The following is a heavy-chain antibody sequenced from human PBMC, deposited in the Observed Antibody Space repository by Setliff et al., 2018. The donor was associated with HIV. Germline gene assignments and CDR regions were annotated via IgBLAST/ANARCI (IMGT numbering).Heavy chain of an antibody. D-gene: IGHD7-27*01. Sequence: ASVKVSCKASGYTFTSYGISWVRQAPGQGLEWMGWISAYNGNTNYAQKLQGRVTMTTDTSTSTAYMELRGLRSDDTAVYYCARLNSTANSYYFDYWGQGTLVTVSS. CDR3: ARLNSTANSYYFDY. CDR1: GYTFTSYG. V-gene: IGHV1-18*01. J-gene: IGHJ4*02. CDR2: ISAYNGNT.